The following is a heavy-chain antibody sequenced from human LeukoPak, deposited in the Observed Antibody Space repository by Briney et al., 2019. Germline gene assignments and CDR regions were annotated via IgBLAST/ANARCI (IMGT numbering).Heavy chain of an antibody. Sequence: SETLSLTCAVYGGSFSGYYWGWIRQPPGKGLEWIGSIYYSGSTYYNPSLKSRVTISVDTSKNQFSLKLSSVTAADTAVYYCATYDAKGYYYYYMDVWGKGTTVTVSS. V-gene: IGHV4-39*01. CDR1: GGSFSGYY. J-gene: IGHJ6*03. D-gene: IGHD3-3*01. CDR2: IYYSGST. CDR3: ATYDAKGYYYYYMDV.